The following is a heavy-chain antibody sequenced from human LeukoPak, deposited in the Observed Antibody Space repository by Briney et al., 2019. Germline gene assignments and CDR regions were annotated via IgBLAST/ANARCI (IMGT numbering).Heavy chain of an antibody. CDR2: INHSGST. CDR1: GGSFSGYY. CDR3: ARVPVTLWFANYYYYGMDV. D-gene: IGHD3-10*01. Sequence: PSETLSLTCAVYGGSFSGYYWSWIRQPPGKGLEWIGEINHSGSTNYNPSLKSRVTISVDTSKNQFSLKLSPVTAADTAVYYCARVPVTLWFANYYYYGMDVWGQGTTVTVSS. V-gene: IGHV4-34*01. J-gene: IGHJ6*02.